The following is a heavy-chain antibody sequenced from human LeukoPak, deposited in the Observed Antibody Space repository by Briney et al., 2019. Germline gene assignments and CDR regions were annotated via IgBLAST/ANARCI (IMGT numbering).Heavy chain of an antibody. V-gene: IGHV3-49*04. Sequence: GGSLRLSCTASGFTLGDYAMSWVRQAPGKGLEWVGFIRSKAYGGTTEYAASVKGRFTISRDDSKSIAYLQMNSLKTEDTAVYYCTRGGPENYYDSSGYYYWGQGTLVTVPS. CDR2: IRSKAYGGTT. D-gene: IGHD3-22*01. CDR1: GFTLGDYA. CDR3: TRGGPENYYDSSGYYY. J-gene: IGHJ4*02.